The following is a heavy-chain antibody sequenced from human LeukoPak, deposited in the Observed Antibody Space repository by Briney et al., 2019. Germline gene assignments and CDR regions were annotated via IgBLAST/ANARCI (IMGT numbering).Heavy chain of an antibody. CDR3: AKDWGYYYGSVPPFDY. D-gene: IGHD3-10*01. J-gene: IGHJ4*02. V-gene: IGHV3-23*01. CDR2: ISGSGGST. CDR1: GFTFSSYA. Sequence: PGGSLRLSCAASGFTFSSYAMSWVRQAPGKGLEWVSGISGSGGSTYYADSVKGRFTISRDNSKNTLYLQMNSLRAEDTAVYYCAKDWGYYYGSVPPFDYWGQGTLVTVSS.